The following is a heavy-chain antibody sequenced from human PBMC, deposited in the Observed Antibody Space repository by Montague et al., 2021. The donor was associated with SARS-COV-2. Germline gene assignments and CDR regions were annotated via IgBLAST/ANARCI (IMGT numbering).Heavy chain of an antibody. V-gene: IGHV3-23*01. CDR3: AKDREMDYSADY. Sequence: SLKGQFTISRDNYRNTLYLQMNSLRSEDTAIYYCAKDREMDYSADYWGQGTLVTVSS. D-gene: IGHD5-24*01. J-gene: IGHJ4*02.